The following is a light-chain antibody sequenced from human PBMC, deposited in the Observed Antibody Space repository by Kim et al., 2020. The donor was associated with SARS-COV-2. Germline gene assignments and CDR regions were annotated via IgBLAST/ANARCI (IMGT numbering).Light chain of an antibody. CDR3: QQRSNWPRDPST. CDR2: DAS. Sequence: EIVLTQSPATLSLSPGERATLSCRASLSVSSYLAWYQQKPGQAPRLLIYDASNRATGIPARFSGSGSGTDFTLTISSLEPEDFAVYYWQQRSNWPRDPSTFGQGTRREI. V-gene: IGKV3-11*01. CDR1: LSVSSY. J-gene: IGKJ5*01.